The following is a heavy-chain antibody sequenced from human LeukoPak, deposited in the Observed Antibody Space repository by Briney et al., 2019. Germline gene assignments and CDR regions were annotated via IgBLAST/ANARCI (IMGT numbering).Heavy chain of an antibody. Sequence: GGSLRLSCAASGFTFSSYAMSWVRQAPGKGLEWVSAISGSGGSTYYADSVKGRFTISRDNSKNTLYLQMNSLRAEDTAVYYCAKDLLPFSIVATIPDAFDIWGQGTMVTVSS. CDR3: AKDLLPFSIVATIPDAFDI. CDR1: GFTFSSYA. CDR2: ISGSGGST. J-gene: IGHJ3*02. D-gene: IGHD5-12*01. V-gene: IGHV3-23*01.